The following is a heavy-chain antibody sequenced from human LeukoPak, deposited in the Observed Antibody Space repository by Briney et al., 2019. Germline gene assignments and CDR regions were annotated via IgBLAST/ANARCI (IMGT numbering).Heavy chain of an antibody. Sequence: PGGSLRLSCAASGSGFTFNNYWMHWVRQAPGKGLVWVSRINADGSTTSYADSARGRFTISRDNAKNTLYLQMNSLRAEDTAVYYCTGDGVGRVPEMSAPDYWGQGTLVTVSS. D-gene: IGHD3-16*01. CDR2: INADGSTT. CDR3: TGDGVGRVPEMSAPDY. J-gene: IGHJ4*02. V-gene: IGHV3-74*01. CDR1: GSGFTFNNYW.